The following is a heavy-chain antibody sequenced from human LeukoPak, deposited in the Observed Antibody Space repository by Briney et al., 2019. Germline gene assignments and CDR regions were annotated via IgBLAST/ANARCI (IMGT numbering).Heavy chain of an antibody. V-gene: IGHV3-23*01. CDR2: IRESAGST. J-gene: IGHJ4*02. D-gene: IGHD6-13*01. Sequence: GGSLRLSCVASGFTFSSYAMSWVRQAPGEGLEWVSAIRESAGSTHYADSVKGRFTISRDNSKNTLYLQMNSLRAEDTAVYYCAKTKPYGTTWYGGIDWGQGALVTVSS. CDR1: GFTFSSYA. CDR3: AKTKPYGTTWYGGID.